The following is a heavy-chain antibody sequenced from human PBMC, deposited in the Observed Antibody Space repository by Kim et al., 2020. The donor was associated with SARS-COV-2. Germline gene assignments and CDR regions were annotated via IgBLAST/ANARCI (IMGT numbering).Heavy chain of an antibody. CDR2: IYNTGST. Sequence: SETLSLTCTVSGGSNNAYYWTWIRQPPGKGLEWIGYIYNTGSTNYNPSLKSRVTISGDTSRNQFSLKLSSVTTADTAVYYFARGDYNSDWHYFDYWGQGTLVTVSS. J-gene: IGHJ4*02. D-gene: IGHD6-19*01. V-gene: IGHV4-59*01. CDR1: GGSNNAYY. CDR3: ARGDYNSDWHYFDY.